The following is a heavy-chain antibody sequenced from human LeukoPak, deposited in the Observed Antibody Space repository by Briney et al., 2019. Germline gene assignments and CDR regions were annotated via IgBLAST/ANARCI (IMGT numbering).Heavy chain of an antibody. J-gene: IGHJ5*02. V-gene: IGHV3-9*01. CDR2: ISWNSGSI. D-gene: IGHD6-19*01. Sequence: GGSLRLSCAASGFTFDDYAMHWVRQAPGKGLEWVSGISWNSGSIGYADSVKGRFTISRDNAKNSLYLQMNSLRAEDTALYYCAKDRYSSGWYSWFDPWGQGTLVTVSS. CDR1: GFTFDDYA. CDR3: AKDRYSSGWYSWFDP.